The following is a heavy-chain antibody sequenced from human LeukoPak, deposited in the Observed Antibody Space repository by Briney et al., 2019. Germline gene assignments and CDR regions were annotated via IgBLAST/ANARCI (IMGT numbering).Heavy chain of an antibody. Sequence: ESGGSLRLSCVASGLTFYIHSMSWIRQAPGMGLEWVSVVSTSGEITYYADSVKGRFTISRDNSKNTLFLQMNSLRAEDTAVYYCVKLAPSGRSESADYWGQGTLVTVSS. V-gene: IGHV3-23*01. J-gene: IGHJ4*02. D-gene: IGHD3-10*01. CDR3: VKLAPSGRSESADY. CDR2: VSTSGEIT. CDR1: GLTFYIHS.